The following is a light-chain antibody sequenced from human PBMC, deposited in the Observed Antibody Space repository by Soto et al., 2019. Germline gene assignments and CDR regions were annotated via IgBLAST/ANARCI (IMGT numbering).Light chain of an antibody. CDR2: EVT. CDR1: SGDVGGYKY. J-gene: IGLJ1*01. Sequence: QSALTQPPSASGSPGQSVTISCTGTSGDVGGYKYVSWYQQHPGKAPTLLLYEVTERPSGVPDRFSGSRSGNTASLTVSGLQTEDEADYYCCAYAGSNSFVFGTGTKLTVL. CDR3: CAYAGSNSFV. V-gene: IGLV2-8*01.